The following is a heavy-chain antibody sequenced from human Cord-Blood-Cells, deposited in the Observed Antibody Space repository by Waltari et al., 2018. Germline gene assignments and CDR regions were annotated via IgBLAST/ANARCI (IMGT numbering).Heavy chain of an antibody. D-gene: IGHD6-6*01. CDR3: ARGGVLAARKAFDI. CDR2: INAGNGNT. Sequence: QVQLVQSGAEVKKPGASVKVSCKASGYTLTSYAMHWVRQAPGQRLEWMGWINAGNGNTKYSQKFQGRVTITRDTSASTAYMELSSLRSEDTAVYYCARGGVLAARKAFDIWGQGTMVTVSS. J-gene: IGHJ3*02. CDR1: GYTLTSYA. V-gene: IGHV1-3*01.